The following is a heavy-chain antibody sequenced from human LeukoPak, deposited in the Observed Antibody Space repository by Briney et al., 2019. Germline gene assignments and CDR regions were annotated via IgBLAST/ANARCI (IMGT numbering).Heavy chain of an antibody. CDR3: ARARAGCPHYFDY. CDR2: INHSGST. Sequence: SETLSLTCAVYGGSFSGYYWSWIRQPPGKGLEWIGEINHSGSTNYNPSLKSRVTISVDTSKNQFSLKLSSVTAADTAVYYCARARAGCPHYFDYWGQGTLVTVSS. CDR1: GGSFSGYY. V-gene: IGHV4-34*01. D-gene: IGHD2-8*01. J-gene: IGHJ4*02.